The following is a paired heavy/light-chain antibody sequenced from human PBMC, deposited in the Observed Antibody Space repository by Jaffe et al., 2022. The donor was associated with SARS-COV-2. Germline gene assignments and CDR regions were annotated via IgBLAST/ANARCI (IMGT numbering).Light chain of an antibody. CDR3: VQALQTPFT. Sequence: DIVMTQSPLSLPVTPGEPASISCRSSQSLLNNNGYNYLDWYLQKPGQSPQLLIYLGSNRASGVPDRFSVSGSGTDFTLKISRVEAEDVGVYYCVQALQTPFTFGPGTKVDIK. CDR2: LGS. V-gene: IGKV2-28*01. CDR1: QSLLNNNGYNY. J-gene: IGKJ3*01.
Heavy chain of an antibody. CDR2: INAGNSDT. V-gene: IGHV1-3*01. CDR3: ARDSVAAPGYYLDN. CDR1: GYTFTDYA. D-gene: IGHD6-13*01. J-gene: IGHJ4*02. Sequence: QVQLVQSGAEVKKPGASVKVSCKASGYTFTDYAIHWVRQAPGERLEWMGWINAGNSDTKFSQKFQGRVTFTRDTSATTAYMDLSSLTSEDTAVYYCARDSVAAPGYYLDNWGQGTLVTVSS.